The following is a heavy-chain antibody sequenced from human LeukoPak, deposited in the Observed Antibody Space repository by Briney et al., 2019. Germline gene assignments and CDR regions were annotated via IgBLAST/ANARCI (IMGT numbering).Heavy chain of an antibody. CDR3: ARSDYYYYYMDV. CDR2: IYYSGST. J-gene: IGHJ6*03. CDR1: GGSISSGGYS. Sequence: SSETLSLTCAVSGGSISSGGYSWSWIRQPPGKGLEWIGYIYYSGSTNYNPSLKSRVTISVDTSKNQFSLKLSSVTAADTAVYYCARSDYYYYYMDVWGKGTTVTVSS. V-gene: IGHV4-61*08.